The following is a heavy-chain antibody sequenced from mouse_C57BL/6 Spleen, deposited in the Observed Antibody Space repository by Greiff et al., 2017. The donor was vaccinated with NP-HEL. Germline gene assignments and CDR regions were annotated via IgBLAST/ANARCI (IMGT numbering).Heavy chain of an antibody. V-gene: IGHV1-55*01. Sequence: QVQLQQPGAELVKPGASVKMSCKASGYTFTSYWITWVKQRPGQGLEWIGDIYPGSGSTNYNEKFKSKATLTVDTSSSTAYMPLSSLTSEDSAVYYCARWDYGSSPWFAYWGQGTLVTVSA. J-gene: IGHJ3*01. CDR3: ARWDYGSSPWFAY. CDR2: IYPGSGST. D-gene: IGHD1-1*01. CDR1: GYTFTSYW.